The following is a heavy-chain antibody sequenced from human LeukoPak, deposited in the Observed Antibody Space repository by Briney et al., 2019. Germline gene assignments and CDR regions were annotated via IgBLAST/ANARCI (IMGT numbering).Heavy chain of an antibody. CDR2: ISGSGGST. V-gene: IGHV3-53*05. J-gene: IGHJ5*01. CDR3: ARIDLAFDS. Sequence: GGSLRLSCAASGFTVSSNYMSWVRQAPGKGLEWVSAISGSGGSTYYADSVKGRFTISRDNSKNTLYLQMNSLRAEDTALYYCARIDLAFDSWGQGTLVTVSS. CDR1: GFTVSSNY.